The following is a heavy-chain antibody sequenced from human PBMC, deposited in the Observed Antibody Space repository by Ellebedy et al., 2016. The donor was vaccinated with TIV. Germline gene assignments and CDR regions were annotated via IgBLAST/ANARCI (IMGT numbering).Heavy chain of an antibody. Sequence: GESLKISCKGSGYSFTSYWIGWVRQMPGKGLEWMGIIYPGDSDTNYSPSFQGHVTISADKSISTAYLQWSSLKASDTAMYYCARHFGDYRWGGVSNWFDPWGQGTLVTVSS. D-gene: IGHD4-17*01. CDR1: GYSFTSYW. CDR2: IYPGDSDT. J-gene: IGHJ5*02. CDR3: ARHFGDYRWGGVSNWFDP. V-gene: IGHV5-51*01.